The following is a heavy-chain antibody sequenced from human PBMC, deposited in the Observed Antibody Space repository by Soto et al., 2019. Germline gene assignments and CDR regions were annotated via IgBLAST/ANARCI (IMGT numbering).Heavy chain of an antibody. J-gene: IGHJ6*03. Sequence: PGGSLRLSCAASGFTFSSYAMSWVRQAPGKGLEWVSAISGSGGSTYYADSVKGRFTISRDNSKNTLYLQMNSLRAEDTAVYYCAKGHLPIGIAAAGKPTHYYYYMDFWGPGTTVTVSS. D-gene: IGHD6-13*01. V-gene: IGHV3-23*01. CDR1: GFTFSSYA. CDR2: ISGSGGST. CDR3: AKGHLPIGIAAAGKPTHYYYYMDF.